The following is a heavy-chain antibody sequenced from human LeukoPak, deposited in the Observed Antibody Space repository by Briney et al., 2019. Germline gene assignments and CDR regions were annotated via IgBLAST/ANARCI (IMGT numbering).Heavy chain of an antibody. V-gene: IGHV3-23*01. CDR1: GFTFSSYA. Sequence: GGSLRLSCAASGFTFSSYAMSWVRQAPGEGLEWVSAISGSGGSTYYADSVKGRFTISRDNSKNTLYLQMNSLGAEDTAVYYCAKGDTVTPFGYYYGMDVWGKGTTVTVSS. CDR2: ISGSGGST. D-gene: IGHD4-17*01. CDR3: AKGDTVTPFGYYYGMDV. J-gene: IGHJ6*04.